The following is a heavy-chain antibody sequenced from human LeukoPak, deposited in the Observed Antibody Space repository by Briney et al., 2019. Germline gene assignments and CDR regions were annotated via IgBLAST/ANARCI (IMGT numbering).Heavy chain of an antibody. V-gene: IGHV3-21*01. D-gene: IGHD3-16*01. CDR2: ISSRSSYI. J-gene: IGHJ4*02. Sequence: PGGSLRLSCAASGFTFSSYSMNWVRQAPGQGLEWVSYISSRSSYIYYADSVKGRFTISRDNAKNSLYLQMNSLIAEDTAVYYCARSHPKLGELTEDDYWGQGTLVTVSS. CDR3: ARSHPKLGELTEDDY. CDR1: GFTFSSYS.